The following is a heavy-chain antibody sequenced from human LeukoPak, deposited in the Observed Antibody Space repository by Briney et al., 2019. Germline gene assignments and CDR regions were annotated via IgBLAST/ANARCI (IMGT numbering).Heavy chain of an antibody. D-gene: IGHD4-17*01. Sequence: GGSLRLSCAASGFTFSSYAMSWVRQAPGKGLEWVSAISGSGGSTYYADSVKGRFTISRDDSKNTTYLQMNSLKTEDTAVYYCTTPTTVTTASHWGQGTLVTVSS. V-gene: IGHV3-23*01. J-gene: IGHJ4*02. CDR2: ISGSGGST. CDR3: TTPTTVTTASH. CDR1: GFTFSSYA.